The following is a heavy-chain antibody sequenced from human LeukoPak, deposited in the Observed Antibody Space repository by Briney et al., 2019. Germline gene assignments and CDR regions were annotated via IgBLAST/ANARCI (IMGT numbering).Heavy chain of an antibody. D-gene: IGHD6-19*01. Sequence: KPSETLSLTCAVSGGSISSSNWWIWVRQTPGKGLEWIGEVYHSGDTNYNPSLKSRVTISMDKSKNQFSLKLSSVTAADTAVYYCASKAPYSSGWYHFDYWGQGTLVTVSS. J-gene: IGHJ4*02. CDR1: GGSISSSNW. CDR3: ASKAPYSSGWYHFDY. V-gene: IGHV4-4*02. CDR2: VYHSGDT.